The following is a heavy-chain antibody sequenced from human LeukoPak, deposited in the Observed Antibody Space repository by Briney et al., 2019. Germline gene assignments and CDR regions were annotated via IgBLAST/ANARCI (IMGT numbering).Heavy chain of an antibody. J-gene: IGHJ6*03. D-gene: IGHD6-13*01. Sequence: PSQTLSLTCTVSGGSISSGSYYWSWIRQPAGKGLEWIGRIYTSGSTNYNPSLKSRVTISVDTSKNQFSLKLSSVTAADTAVYYCARYSSSWYGREYYYYYYMDVWGKGTTVTVPS. CDR2: IYTSGST. CDR3: ARYSSSWYGREYYYYYYMDV. V-gene: IGHV4-61*02. CDR1: GGSISSGSYY.